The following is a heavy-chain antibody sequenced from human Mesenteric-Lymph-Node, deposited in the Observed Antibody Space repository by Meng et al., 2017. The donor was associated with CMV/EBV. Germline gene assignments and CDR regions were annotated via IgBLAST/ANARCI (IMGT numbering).Heavy chain of an antibody. CDR3: ARDAAHKVSSGYVTPWFDP. V-gene: IGHV3-74*01. D-gene: IGHD5-12*01. CDR2: INYDGSHT. J-gene: IGHJ5*02. CDR1: GFSFSSDW. Sequence: GESLKISCAASGFSFSSDWMNWVRQVPGKGLVWLSRINYDGSHTSYAESVKGRFTVSRDNAENTLYLEMNGLRADDTAVYYCARDAAHKVSSGYVTPWFDPWGQGTLVTVSS.